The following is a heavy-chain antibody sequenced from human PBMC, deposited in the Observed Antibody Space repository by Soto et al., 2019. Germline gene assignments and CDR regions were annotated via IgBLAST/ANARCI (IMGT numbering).Heavy chain of an antibody. Sequence: PSETPSLTCTVSGDSVSSGLHYWSWIRQPPGKGLEWIGHVYYTGTTRYNPSLKSRVTISVETSKNQFSLRLSSVTPADTAVYFCARTPGDGYNWYFDYWGQGNLVTVS. CDR2: VYYTGTT. D-gene: IGHD5-12*01. J-gene: IGHJ4*02. CDR1: GDSVSSGLHY. CDR3: ARTPGDGYNWYFDY. V-gene: IGHV4-61*01.